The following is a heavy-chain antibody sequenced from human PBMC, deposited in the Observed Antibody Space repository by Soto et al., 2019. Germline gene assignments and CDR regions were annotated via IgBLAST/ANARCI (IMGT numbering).Heavy chain of an antibody. D-gene: IGHD3-3*01. CDR1: GYTFTSYG. CDR3: ARDLTRITIFGVVIPFDY. Sequence: QVQLVQSGAEVKKPGASVKVSCKASGYTFTSYGISWVRQAPGQGLEWMGWISAYNGNTNYAQKLQGRVTMTTDTSTSTAYMELRSLRSDDTAVYYCARDLTRITIFGVVIPFDYWGQGTLVTVSS. J-gene: IGHJ4*02. V-gene: IGHV1-18*01. CDR2: ISAYNGNT.